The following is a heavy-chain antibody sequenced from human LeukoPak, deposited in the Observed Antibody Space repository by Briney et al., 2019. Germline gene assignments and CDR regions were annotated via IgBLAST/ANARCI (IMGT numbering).Heavy chain of an antibody. Sequence: GGSLRPSCTASGFTFGDYAMSWFRQAPGKGLEWVGFIRSKAYGGTTEYAASVKGRFTISRDDSKSIAYLQMNSLKTEDTAVYYCTREGLSAYSSSWDYYYYYMDVRGKGTTVTVSS. CDR2: IRSKAYGGTT. CDR3: TREGLSAYSSSWDYYYYYMDV. CDR1: GFTFGDYA. J-gene: IGHJ6*03. V-gene: IGHV3-49*03. D-gene: IGHD6-13*01.